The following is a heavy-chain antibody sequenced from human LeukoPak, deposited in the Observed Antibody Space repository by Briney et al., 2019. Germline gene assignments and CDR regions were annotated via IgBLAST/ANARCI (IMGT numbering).Heavy chain of an antibody. Sequence: ASVKVSCTASGYTFTSYYMHWVRQAPGQGLEWMGIINPSGGRTSYAQKFQGRGTMTRDTATSTVYMEVSSLGCEDTAVYSCGMGLRDAVHVYLEGWFDPWGQGNLVTVSS. CDR2: INPSGGRT. V-gene: IGHV1-46*01. CDR3: GMGLRDAVHVYLEGWFDP. CDR1: GYTFTSYY. D-gene: IGHD4-17*01. J-gene: IGHJ5*02.